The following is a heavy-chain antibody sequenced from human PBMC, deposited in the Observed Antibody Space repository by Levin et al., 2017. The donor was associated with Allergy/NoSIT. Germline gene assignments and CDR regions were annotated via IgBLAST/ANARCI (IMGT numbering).Heavy chain of an antibody. V-gene: IGHV6-1*01. Sequence: SQTLSLTCAISGDSVSSNSAVWNWIRQSPSRGLEWLGRTYYRSNWYNDYAVSVKGRITINPETSKSQFSLQLNSVTPEDTAVYYCARGIYGFFDYWGQGTLVTVSS. CDR1: GDSVSSNSAV. CDR3: ARGIYGFFDY. J-gene: IGHJ4*02. D-gene: IGHD3-3*02. CDR2: TYYRSNWYN.